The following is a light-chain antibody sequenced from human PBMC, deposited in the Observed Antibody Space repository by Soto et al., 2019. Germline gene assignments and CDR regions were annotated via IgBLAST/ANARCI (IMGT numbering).Light chain of an antibody. J-gene: IGKJ1*01. V-gene: IGKV3-20*01. Sequence: EIVLTQSPGTLSLSPGERATLSCRASQSVSSNYLAWYQQKRGQAPRLLIYGASSRATGIPTRFSASGSGTDFTLTTTRLEPADLAVYYCQEYDTSPRTFGQGTKVE. CDR3: QEYDTSPRT. CDR2: GAS. CDR1: QSVSSNY.